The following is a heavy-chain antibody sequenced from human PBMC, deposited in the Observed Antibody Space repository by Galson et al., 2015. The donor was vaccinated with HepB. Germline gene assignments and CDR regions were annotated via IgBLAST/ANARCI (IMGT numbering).Heavy chain of an antibody. V-gene: IGHV3-23*01. D-gene: IGHD1-14*01. CDR2: ISGNGGST. Sequence: SLRLSCAASGFTFSNYAISWVRQAPGKGLEWVSAISGNGGSTKYADSVKGRFTISRDNSKNTVYLQMNSLRAEDTAIYYCAIEAPGPRFDFWGQGTLVTVSS. CDR3: AIEAPGPRFDF. CDR1: GFTFSNYA. J-gene: IGHJ4*02.